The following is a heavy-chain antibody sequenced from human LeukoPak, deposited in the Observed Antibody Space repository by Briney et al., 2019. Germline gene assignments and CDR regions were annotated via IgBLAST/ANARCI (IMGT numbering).Heavy chain of an antibody. CDR1: GYTYTSYD. CDR3: ARTTPPRYDYVWGSYRYPFWFDP. V-gene: IGHV1-8*01. Sequence: ASVKVSCKASGYTYTSYDINWVRQATGQGGEGMGWMNPNSGNTGNAQKFQGRVTMTRNTSINTAYMELSSLRSEDTTVYYCARTTPPRYDYVWGSYRYPFWFDPWGQGTLVTVSS. D-gene: IGHD3-16*02. CDR2: MNPNSGNT. J-gene: IGHJ5*02.